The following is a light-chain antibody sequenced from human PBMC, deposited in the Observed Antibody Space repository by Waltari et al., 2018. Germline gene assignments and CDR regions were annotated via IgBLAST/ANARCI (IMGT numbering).Light chain of an antibody. Sequence: EIVLTQSPGTLSLSPGERATLSCRASQSVNNNYVAWYQAKPGQAPRLLIYGISLRATGVPDRFSGGGSGTDFTLTISRLEPEDFAVYYCQHYGGSPKYTFGQGTKLEIK. CDR2: GIS. V-gene: IGKV3-20*01. CDR3: QHYGGSPKYT. J-gene: IGKJ2*01. CDR1: QSVNNNY.